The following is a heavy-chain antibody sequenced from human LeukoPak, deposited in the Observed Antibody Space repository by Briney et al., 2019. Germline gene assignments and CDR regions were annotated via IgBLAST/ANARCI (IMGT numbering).Heavy chain of an antibody. J-gene: IGHJ4*02. D-gene: IGHD6-19*01. CDR2: ISVSGGST. CDR3: AKRIAVAGPYFDY. CDR1: GFTFSSYA. Sequence: GGSLRLSCAASGFTFSSYAMSWVRQAPGKGLEWVSAISVSGGSTYYADSVKGRFIISRDNSKNTLYLQMNSLRAEDTAVYYCAKRIAVAGPYFDYWGQGTLVTVSS. V-gene: IGHV3-23*01.